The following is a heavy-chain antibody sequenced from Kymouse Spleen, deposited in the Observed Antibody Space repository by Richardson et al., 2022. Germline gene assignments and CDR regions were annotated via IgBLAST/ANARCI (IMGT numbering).Heavy chain of an antibody. V-gene: IGHV3-74*01. CDR1: GFTFSSYW. Sequence: EVQLVESGGGLVQPGGSLRLSCAASGFTFSSYWMHWVRQAPGKGLVWVSRINSDGSSTSYADSVKGRFTISRDNAKNTLYLQMNSLRAEDTAVYYCARESYSSSSYYYYGMDVWGQGTTVTVSS. CDR2: INSDGSST. D-gene: IGHD6-6*01. J-gene: IGHJ6*02. CDR3: ARESYSSSSYYYYGMDV.